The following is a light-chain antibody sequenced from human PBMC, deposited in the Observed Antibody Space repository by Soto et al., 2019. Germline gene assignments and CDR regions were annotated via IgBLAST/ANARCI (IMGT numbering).Light chain of an antibody. J-gene: IGKJ4*01. CDR2: DAS. V-gene: IGKV3-11*01. CDR1: QSISSA. CDR3: QHRHNWPIT. Sequence: EIALTQSPATLSLALGDRATLSCRASQSISSALVWYQQKPGQAPRLLIFDASNRASGVPVRFSGSGSGTEFSLTISSLEPEDFAVYYCQHRHNWPITFGGGTKVEI.